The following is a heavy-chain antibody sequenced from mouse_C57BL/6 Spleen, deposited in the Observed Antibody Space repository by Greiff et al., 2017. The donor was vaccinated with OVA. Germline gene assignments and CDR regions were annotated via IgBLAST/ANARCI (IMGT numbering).Heavy chain of an antibody. V-gene: IGHV1-22*01. CDR3: ASRGQYYGSRRYYFDY. J-gene: IGHJ2*01. Sequence: VQLQQSGPELVKPGASVKMSCKASGYTFTDYNMHWVKQSHGKSLEWIGYINPNNGGTSYNQKFKGKATLTVNKSSSTAYMELRSLTSEESAVYYCASRGQYYGSRRYYFDYWGQGTTLTVSS. D-gene: IGHD1-1*01. CDR2: INPNNGGT. CDR1: GYTFTDYN.